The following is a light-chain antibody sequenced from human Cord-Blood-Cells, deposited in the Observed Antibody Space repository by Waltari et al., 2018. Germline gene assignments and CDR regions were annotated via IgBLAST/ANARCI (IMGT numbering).Light chain of an antibody. CDR3: QQYYSTPQT. Sequence: DIVMTQSPDSLAVSLGERATINCKSSQSVLYSSNNKNYLAWYQQKPGQPPKLLIYWASTRESGVPDRFNGSGSGTDFTLTISSLQAEDVAVYYCQQYYSTPQTFGQGTKLEIK. CDR2: WAS. V-gene: IGKV4-1*01. J-gene: IGKJ2*01. CDR1: QSVLYSSNNKNY.